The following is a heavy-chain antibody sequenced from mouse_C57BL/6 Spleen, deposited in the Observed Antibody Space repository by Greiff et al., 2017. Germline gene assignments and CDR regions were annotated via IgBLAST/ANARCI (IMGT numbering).Heavy chain of an antibody. CDR2: IYPGGGYT. CDR1: GYTFTNYW. Sequence: QVQLQQSGAELVRPGTSVKMSCKASGYTFTNYWIGWAKQRPGHGLEWIGDIYPGGGYTNYNEKFKGKATLTADKSSSTAYMQFSSLTSEDSAIYYCARGRVYGSSPYYFDYWGQGTTLTVSS. J-gene: IGHJ2*01. D-gene: IGHD1-1*01. V-gene: IGHV1-63*01. CDR3: ARGRVYGSSPYYFDY.